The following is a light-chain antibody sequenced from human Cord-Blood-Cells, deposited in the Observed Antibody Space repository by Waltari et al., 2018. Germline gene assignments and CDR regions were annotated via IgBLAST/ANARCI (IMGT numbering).Light chain of an antibody. CDR3: QQYGSSPWT. V-gene: IGKV3-20*01. J-gene: IGKJ1*01. Sequence: ERGVTKYLGTLYLCPGERETLSCRASQSVSSSYLAWYQQKPGQAPRLLIYGASSRATGIPDRFSGSGSGTDFTLTISRLEPEDFAVYYCQQYGSSPWTFGQGTKVEIK. CDR2: GAS. CDR1: QSVSSSY.